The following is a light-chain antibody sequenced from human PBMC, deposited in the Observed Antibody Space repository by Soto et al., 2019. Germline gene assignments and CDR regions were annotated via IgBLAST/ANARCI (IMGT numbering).Light chain of an antibody. CDR3: CSYAGSTTFYV. CDR2: EAS. J-gene: IGLJ1*01. Sequence: QSALTQPASVSGAPGQSITISCTGTRKDVGNYNLVSWYQQHPGKVPKLVIYEASKRPSGASNRFSASKSGNTASLTISGLQAEDEADYYCCSYAGSTTFYVFGTGTKVKVL. V-gene: IGLV2-23*01. CDR1: RKDVGNYNL.